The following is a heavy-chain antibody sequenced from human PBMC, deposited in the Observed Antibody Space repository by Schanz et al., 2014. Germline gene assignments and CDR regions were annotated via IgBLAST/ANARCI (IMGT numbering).Heavy chain of an antibody. J-gene: IGHJ6*02. D-gene: IGHD5-12*01. V-gene: IGHV1-69*08. CDR1: GGTFSSYT. CDR2: IIPILGIA. Sequence: QVQLVQSGAEVKKPGSSVKVSCTASGGTFSSYTISWIRQAPGQGLEWMGRIIPILGIANYAQKFQGRVTMTADTSASTAYMELTSLRSEDTAVYFCARDLTVDTGYVVHYYYYGMDVWGQGTTVTVSS. CDR3: ARDLTVDTGYVVHYYYYGMDV.